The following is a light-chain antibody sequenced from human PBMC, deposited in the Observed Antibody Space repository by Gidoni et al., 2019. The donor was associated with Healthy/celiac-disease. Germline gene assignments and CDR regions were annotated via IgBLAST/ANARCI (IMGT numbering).Light chain of an antibody. Sequence: DIVMTQSPLSLPVTPGEPASISCRSSQSLLHSNGYNYLDWYLQKPGQSPQLLIYLGSNRASGVPDRFSGSGSGTDFTLKISRVEAEDVGVYYCMQALQTPSFXPGTKVDIK. J-gene: IGKJ3*01. CDR1: QSLLHSNGYNY. CDR3: MQALQTPS. CDR2: LGS. V-gene: IGKV2-28*01.